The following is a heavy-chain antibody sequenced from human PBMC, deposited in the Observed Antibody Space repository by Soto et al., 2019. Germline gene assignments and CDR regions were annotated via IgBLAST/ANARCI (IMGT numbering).Heavy chain of an antibody. D-gene: IGHD2-2*01. Sequence: GGSLRLSCVACGFTFSTHAMSWVRQAPGKGLEWVSTFSGSGGNIYYAESVKGRLTISRDDSKNTLYLQMNSLRVEDTAVYYCAKDPPWTVGPLAMDVWGQGTTVTVSS. CDR2: FSGSGGNI. J-gene: IGHJ6*02. CDR1: GFTFSTHA. CDR3: AKDPPWTVGPLAMDV. V-gene: IGHV3-23*01.